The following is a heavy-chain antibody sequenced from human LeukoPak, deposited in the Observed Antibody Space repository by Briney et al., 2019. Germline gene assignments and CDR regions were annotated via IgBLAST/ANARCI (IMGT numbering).Heavy chain of an antibody. V-gene: IGHV3-74*01. CDR2: SHNDGNSV. Sequence: GGSLRLSCAASGFDFSRYWMHWVRQVPGKEVVWVSHSHNDGNSVSYADSVKGRFTVSRDNAKNTPYLQMNRLRAEDTAVYYCVRHNYGYDYWGQGTQVTVSS. J-gene: IGHJ4*02. CDR1: GFDFSRYW. CDR3: VRHNYGYDY. D-gene: IGHD3-10*01.